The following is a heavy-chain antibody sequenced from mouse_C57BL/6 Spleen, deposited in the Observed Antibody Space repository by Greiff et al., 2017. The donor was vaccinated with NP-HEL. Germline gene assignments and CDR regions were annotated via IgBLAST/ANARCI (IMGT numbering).Heavy chain of an antibody. CDR2: IDPETGGT. CDR1: GYTFTDYE. CDR3: TRGYGNYVAWFAY. V-gene: IGHV1-15*01. D-gene: IGHD2-1*01. J-gene: IGHJ3*01. Sequence: VQLQQSGAELVRPGASVTLSCKASGYTFTDYEMHWVKQTPVHGLEWIGAIDPETGGTAYNQKFKGKAILTADKSSSTAYMELRSLTSEDSAVYYCTRGYGNYVAWFAYWGQGTLVTVSA.